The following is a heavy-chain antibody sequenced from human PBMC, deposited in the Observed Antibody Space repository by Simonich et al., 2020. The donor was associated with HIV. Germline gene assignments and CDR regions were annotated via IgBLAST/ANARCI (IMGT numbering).Heavy chain of an antibody. V-gene: IGHV3-48*03. D-gene: IGHD6-19*01. CDR1: GFTFSSYE. Sequence: EVQLVESGGGLVQPGGSLRLSCAASGFTFSSYEMNWVRQAPGRGLEGVSYISSSGSTIYYADAVKGRFTISRDNAKNSLYLQMNSLRAEDTAVYYCASHVSSGWRNYFDYWGQGTLVTVSS. J-gene: IGHJ4*02. CDR3: ASHVSSGWRNYFDY. CDR2: ISSSGSTI.